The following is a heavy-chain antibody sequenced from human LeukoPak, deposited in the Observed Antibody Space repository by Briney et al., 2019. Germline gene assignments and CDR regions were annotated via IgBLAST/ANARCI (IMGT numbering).Heavy chain of an antibody. J-gene: IGHJ3*02. Sequence: GGSLRLSCAASGFTFSSYSMKCVREPPGKGREWCSSISSSSSIYYADSVKGPFTITRHNAKNSLYLQMTSLRAEDTAVYYCERDKAFDIWGQGTMVTVSS. CDR2: ISSSSSI. CDR1: GFTFSSYS. CDR3: ERDKAFDI. V-gene: IGHV3-21*01.